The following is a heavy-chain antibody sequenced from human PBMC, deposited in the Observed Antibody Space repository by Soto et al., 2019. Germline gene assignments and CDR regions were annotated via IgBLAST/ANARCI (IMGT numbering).Heavy chain of an antibody. CDR3: ARVESGPYWYFDL. CDR1: GYTSTNYG. Sequence: GTSVKLSCKASGYTSTNYGMHWVRQAPGQRLEWMGWINAGSGNTKYSQKFQGRITITRDTSASTVYMELSSLRSEDTAVYYCARVESGPYWYFDLWGRGTLVTVSS. D-gene: IGHD3-10*01. V-gene: IGHV1-3*01. J-gene: IGHJ2*01. CDR2: INAGSGNT.